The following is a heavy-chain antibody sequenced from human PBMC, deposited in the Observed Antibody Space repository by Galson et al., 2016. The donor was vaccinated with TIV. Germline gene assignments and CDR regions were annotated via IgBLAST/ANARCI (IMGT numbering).Heavy chain of an antibody. J-gene: IGHJ4*02. CDR3: ARLPPDSSSSGG. CDR2: IYYGGST. V-gene: IGHV4-39*07. CDR1: GASMITTRYY. Sequence: SETLSLTCNVSGASMITTRYYWGWVRQPPGKGLESIGNIYYGGSTNYTPSLRSRVALSVDTSKNQFSLHLSSVTAADTAVYFCARLPPDSSSSGGWGQGILVTVSS. D-gene: IGHD6-6*01.